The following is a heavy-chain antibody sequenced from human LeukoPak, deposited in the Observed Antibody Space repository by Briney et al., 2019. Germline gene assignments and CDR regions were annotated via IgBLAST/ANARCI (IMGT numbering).Heavy chain of an antibody. J-gene: IGHJ4*02. CDR2: INWNGGST. CDR3: ARGIESSFDY. V-gene: IGHV3-20*04. Sequence: GGSLRLSCAASGFTFDDYGMSWVRQAPGKGLEWVSGINWNGGSTGYADSVKGRFTISRDNAKNSLYLQINSLRAEDTALYYYARGIESSFDYWGQGTLVTVSS. CDR1: GFTFDDYG.